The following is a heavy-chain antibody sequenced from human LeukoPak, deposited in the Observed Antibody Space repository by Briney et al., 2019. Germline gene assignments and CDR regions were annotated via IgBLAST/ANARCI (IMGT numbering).Heavy chain of an antibody. CDR2: IISLFRTS. CDR3: ARDGPDILDAFDI. CDR1: GGTFIIYA. D-gene: IGHD2-15*01. Sequence: ASVRVSYKGSGGTFIIYAISGVGQAPGQGGEGMGGIISLFRTSNYAQTFQRRLTLPADKSTRTAYMHLSSLRSEDTAVYYCARDGPDILDAFDIWGQGTIVTVSS. V-gene: IGHV1-69*06. J-gene: IGHJ3*02.